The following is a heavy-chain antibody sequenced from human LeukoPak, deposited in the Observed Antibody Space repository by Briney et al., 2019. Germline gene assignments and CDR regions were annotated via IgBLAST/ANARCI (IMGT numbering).Heavy chain of an antibody. D-gene: IGHD2-2*01. V-gene: IGHV3-74*03. Sequence: GGSLRLSCAASGFTFSSYWMHWVRQAPGKGLVWVSRINNDGRTTTYADSVKGRFTISRDNAKNTLYLQMNSLRAEDTAVYYCARDPSSYMDVWGQGTTVTVSS. CDR2: INNDGRTT. CDR3: ARDPSSYMDV. CDR1: GFTFSSYW. J-gene: IGHJ6*02.